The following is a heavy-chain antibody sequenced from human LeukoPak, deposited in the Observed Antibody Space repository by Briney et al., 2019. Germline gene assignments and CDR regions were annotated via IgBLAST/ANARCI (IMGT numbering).Heavy chain of an antibody. D-gene: IGHD3-3*01. CDR2: IYYSGST. V-gene: IGHV4-39*07. CDR1: GGSISSSSYY. J-gene: IGHJ3*02. CDR3: ARDEVTIFGVVIGGYDAFDI. Sequence: SETLSLTCTVSGGSISSSSYYWGWIRQPPGKGLEWIGSIYYSGSTYYNPSLKSRVTISVDTSKNQFSLKLSSVTAADTAVYYCARDEVTIFGVVIGGYDAFDIWGQGTMVTVSS.